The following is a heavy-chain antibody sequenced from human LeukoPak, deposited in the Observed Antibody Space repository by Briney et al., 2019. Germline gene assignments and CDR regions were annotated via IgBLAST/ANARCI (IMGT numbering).Heavy chain of an antibody. CDR2: IYSGGST. Sequence: GGSLRLSCAASGFTVSSNYMSWVRQAPGKGLEGVSVIYSGGSTYYADSVKGRFTISRDNSKNTLYLQMNSLRAEDTAVYYCARDRWARGYSYGYSDYWGQGPLVTVSS. CDR3: ARDRWARGYSYGYSDY. V-gene: IGHV3-66*01. CDR1: GFTVSSNY. D-gene: IGHD5-18*01. J-gene: IGHJ4*02.